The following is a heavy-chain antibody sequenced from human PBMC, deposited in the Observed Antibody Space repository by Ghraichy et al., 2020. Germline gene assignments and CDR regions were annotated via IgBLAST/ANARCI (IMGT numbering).Heavy chain of an antibody. D-gene: IGHD2-15*01. CDR2: ISGSGGST. CDR3: AKDRLGYCSGGSCYEYYYYGMDV. V-gene: IGHV3-23*01. J-gene: IGHJ6*02. CDR1: GFTFSSYA. Sequence: GGSLRLSCAASGFTFSSYAMSWVRQAPGKGLEWVSAISGSGGSTYYADSVKDRFTISRDNSKNTLYLQMNSLRAEDTAVYYCAKDRLGYCSGGSCYEYYYYGMDVWGQGTTVTVSS.